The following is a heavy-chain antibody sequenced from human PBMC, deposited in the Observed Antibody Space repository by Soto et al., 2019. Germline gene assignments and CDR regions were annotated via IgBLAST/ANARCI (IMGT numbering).Heavy chain of an antibody. Sequence: ASVKVSCKASGYTFTSYGISWVRQAPGQGLEWMGWISAYNGNTNYAQKLQGRVTMTTDTSTSTAYMELRSLRSGDTAVYYCARDLESTYDFWSGYSKNAFDIWGQGTMVTVSS. D-gene: IGHD3-3*01. CDR3: ARDLESTYDFWSGYSKNAFDI. CDR2: ISAYNGNT. V-gene: IGHV1-18*01. CDR1: GYTFTSYG. J-gene: IGHJ3*02.